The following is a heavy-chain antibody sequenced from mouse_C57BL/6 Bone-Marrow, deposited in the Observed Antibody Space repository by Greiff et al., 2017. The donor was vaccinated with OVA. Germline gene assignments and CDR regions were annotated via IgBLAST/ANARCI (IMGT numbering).Heavy chain of an antibody. J-gene: IGHJ2*01. V-gene: IGHV1-81*01. CDR1: GYTFTSYG. CDR3: ARSGGYYYGSSDY. CDR2: IYPRSGNT. Sequence: QVQLKESGAELARPGASVKLSCKASGYTFTSYGISWVKQSTGQGLEWIGEIYPRSGNTYYNEQFKGKATLTADKSSSTAYMELRSLTSEDSAVYFCARSGGYYYGSSDYWGQGTTLTVSS. D-gene: IGHD1-1*01.